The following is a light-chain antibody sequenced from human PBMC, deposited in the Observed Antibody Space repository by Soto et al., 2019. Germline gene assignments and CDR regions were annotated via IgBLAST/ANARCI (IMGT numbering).Light chain of an antibody. J-gene: IGLJ1*01. Sequence: QSALTQPRSVSGSPGQSVTISCTGTSSDVGGYNYVSWYQQHPVKAPKLMIYTVTKRPSGVPDRFSGSKSDNTASLTISGLQADDEADYYCCSYAVSSTYVFGTGTKLTVL. CDR1: SSDVGGYNY. CDR2: TVT. V-gene: IGLV2-11*01. CDR3: CSYAVSSTYV.